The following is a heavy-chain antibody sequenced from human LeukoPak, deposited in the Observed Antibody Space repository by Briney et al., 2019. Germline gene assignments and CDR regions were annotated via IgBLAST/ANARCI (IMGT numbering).Heavy chain of an antibody. CDR3: ARGSTRGGDSDY. Sequence: GSLRLSCAASGFTFRTYSMKWARQAPGKGLEWVASINHNGNVNYYVDSVKGRFTISRDNAKNSLYLQMSNLRAKDTAVYFCARGSTRGGDSDYWGQGTLVTVSS. CDR2: INHNGNVN. D-gene: IGHD3-16*01. V-gene: IGHV3-7*03. J-gene: IGHJ4*02. CDR1: GFTFRTYS.